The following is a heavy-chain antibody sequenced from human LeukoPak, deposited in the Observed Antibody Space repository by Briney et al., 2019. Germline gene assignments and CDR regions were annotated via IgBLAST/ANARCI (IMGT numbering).Heavy chain of an antibody. D-gene: IGHD3-3*01. J-gene: IGHJ4*02. CDR3: ARIAGQKYYDFWGGYSPFDY. CDR2: IKQDGSEK. Sequence: GGSLRLSCAASRFTFSSYWMSWVRQAPGKGLEWVASIKQDGSEKYYVDSVKGRFTISRDNAKNSLYLQMNSLRAEDTAVYYCARIAGQKYYDFWGGYSPFDYWGQGTLVTVSS. V-gene: IGHV3-7*03. CDR1: RFTFSSYW.